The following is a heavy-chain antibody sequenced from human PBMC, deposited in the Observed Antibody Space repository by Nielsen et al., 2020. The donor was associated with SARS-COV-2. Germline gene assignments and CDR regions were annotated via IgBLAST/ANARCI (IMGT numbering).Heavy chain of an antibody. CDR1: GGSFSGYY. D-gene: IGHD6-19*01. CDR3: AGRIAVAGFYYYYYGMDV. CDR2: INHSGST. Sequence: SETLSLTCAVYGGSFSGYYWSWIRQPPGKGLEWIGEINHSGSTNYNPSLKSRVTISVDTSKNQFSLKLSSVTAADTAVYYCAGRIAVAGFYYYYYGMDVWGQGTTVTVSS. V-gene: IGHV4-34*01. J-gene: IGHJ6*02.